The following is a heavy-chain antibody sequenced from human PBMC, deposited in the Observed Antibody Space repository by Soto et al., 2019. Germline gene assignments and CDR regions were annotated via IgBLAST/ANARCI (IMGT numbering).Heavy chain of an antibody. CDR3: AREPPLGLRRTYYFDY. D-gene: IGHD4-17*01. CDR1: GYSFTSYW. J-gene: IGHJ4*02. V-gene: IGHV5-51*01. Sequence: PGESLKISCKGSGYSFTSYWIGWVRQMPGKGLEWMGIIYPGDSDTRYSPSFQGQVTISADKSISTAYLKLSSVTAADTAVYYCAREPPLGLRRTYYFDYWGQGTLVTVSS. CDR2: IYPGDSDT.